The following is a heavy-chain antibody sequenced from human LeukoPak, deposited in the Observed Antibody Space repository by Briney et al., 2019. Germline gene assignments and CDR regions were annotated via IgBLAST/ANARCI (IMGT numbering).Heavy chain of an antibody. J-gene: IGHJ4*02. CDR2: ISYDGSNK. Sequence: PGRSLRLSCAASGFTFGSYGMHWVRQAPGKGLEWVAVISYDGSNKYYADSVKGRFTISRDNSKNTLYLQMNSLRAEDTAVHYCAKGSIAVAGAFDYWGQGTLVTVSS. CDR1: GFTFGSYG. V-gene: IGHV3-30*18. D-gene: IGHD6-19*01. CDR3: AKGSIAVAGAFDY.